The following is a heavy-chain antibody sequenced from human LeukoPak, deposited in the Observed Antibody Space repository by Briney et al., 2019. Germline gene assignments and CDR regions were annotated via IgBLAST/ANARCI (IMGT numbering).Heavy chain of an antibody. V-gene: IGHV3-33*01. Sequence: PGGSLRLSCAASGFTFSSYGMHWVRQAPGKGLEWVAVIWCDGSNKYYADSVKGRFTISRDNSKNTFYLQMNSLRAEDTAVYYCARDELGYCSSTSCYPFDYWGQGTLVTVSS. CDR1: GFTFSSYG. D-gene: IGHD2-2*01. CDR2: IWCDGSNK. CDR3: ARDELGYCSSTSCYPFDY. J-gene: IGHJ4*02.